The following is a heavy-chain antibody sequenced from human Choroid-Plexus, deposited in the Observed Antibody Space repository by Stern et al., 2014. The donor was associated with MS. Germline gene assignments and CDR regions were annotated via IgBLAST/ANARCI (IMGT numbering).Heavy chain of an antibody. J-gene: IGHJ4*02. D-gene: IGHD3-22*01. CDR1: GGSISSGGYY. V-gene: IGHV4-31*03. Sequence: QVQLXXXGPGLVKPSQTLSLTCTVSGGSISSGGYYWSWIRQXPGKXXXWIGDIYYSGSAYYIPSLKSRVSISVDASKNQFSLKLSSVTAADTAVYYCARGPPDYYDSSGYYTYWGQGTLVTVSS. CDR3: ARGPPDYYDSSGYYTY. CDR2: IYYSGSA.